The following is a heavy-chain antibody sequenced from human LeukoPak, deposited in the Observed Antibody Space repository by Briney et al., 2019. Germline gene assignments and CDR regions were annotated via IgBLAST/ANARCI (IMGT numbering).Heavy chain of an antibody. Sequence: GGSLRLSCAASGFTFSSYGMHWVRQAPGKGLEWVAVISYDGSNKYYADSVKGRFTISRDNSKNTLYLQMNSLRAEDTAVYYCAKDAGQLWFGGADYWGQGTLVTVPS. D-gene: IGHD3-10*01. V-gene: IGHV3-30*18. CDR3: AKDAGQLWFGGADY. CDR1: GFTFSSYG. J-gene: IGHJ4*02. CDR2: ISYDGSNK.